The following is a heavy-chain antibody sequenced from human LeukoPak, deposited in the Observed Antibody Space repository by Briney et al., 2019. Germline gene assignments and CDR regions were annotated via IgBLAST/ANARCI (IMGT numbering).Heavy chain of an antibody. CDR3: AKGTDYEIYYCYYYMDV. Sequence: PGGSLRLSCAASGFTFSSYEMNWVRQAPGKGLEWVSYISSSGSTIYYADSVKGRFTISRDDAKNSLYLQMNSLRAEDTAVYYCAKGTDYEIYYCYYYMDVWGKGTTVTVSS. D-gene: IGHD4-17*01. CDR2: ISSSGSTI. V-gene: IGHV3-48*03. CDR1: GFTFSSYE. J-gene: IGHJ6*03.